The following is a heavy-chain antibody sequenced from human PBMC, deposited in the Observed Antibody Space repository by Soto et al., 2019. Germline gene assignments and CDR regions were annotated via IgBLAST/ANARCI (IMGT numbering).Heavy chain of an antibody. CDR1: GGTFSSYT. CDR2: IIPIVGIA. J-gene: IGHJ1*01. V-gene: IGHV1-69*02. Sequence: QVQLVQSGAEVKKPGSSVKVSCKASGGTFSSYTISWVRQAPGQGLEWMGRIIPIVGIANYAQKFQGRVTITADKSASTAYMELSSLRSEDTAVYYCAGTAGHDAEYFQHWGQGTLVTVSS. D-gene: IGHD1-1*01. CDR3: AGTAGHDAEYFQH.